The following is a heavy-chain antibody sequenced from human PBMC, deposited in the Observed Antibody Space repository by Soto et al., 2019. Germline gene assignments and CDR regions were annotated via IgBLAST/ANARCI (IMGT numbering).Heavy chain of an antibody. CDR2: ISYDGSNK. J-gene: IGHJ4*02. V-gene: IGHV3-30-3*01. CDR1: GFTFSSYA. Sequence: QVQLVESGGGVVQPGRSLRLSCAASGFTFSSYAMHWVRQAPGKGLEWVAVISYDGSNKYYADSVKGRFTISRDNSKNTLYLQMNSLRAEDTAVYYCARESDYGGENPDFDYWGQGTLVTVSS. D-gene: IGHD4-17*01. CDR3: ARESDYGGENPDFDY.